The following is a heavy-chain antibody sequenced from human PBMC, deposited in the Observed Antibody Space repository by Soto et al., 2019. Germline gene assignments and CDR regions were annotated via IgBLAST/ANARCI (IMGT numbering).Heavy chain of an antibody. Sequence: QVQLVQSGAEVKKPGSSVKVSCKASGGTFSSYAISWLRQAPGQGLEWMGGIIPISGTANYAQKFQGRITITADESTSTAYMELSSLRSEDSAVYYCARSQGSSTSLEIYYYYYYGMDVWGQGTTVIVSS. V-gene: IGHV1-69*01. CDR1: GGTFSSYA. D-gene: IGHD2-2*01. CDR3: ARSQGSSTSLEIYYYYYYGMDV. J-gene: IGHJ6*02. CDR2: IIPISGTA.